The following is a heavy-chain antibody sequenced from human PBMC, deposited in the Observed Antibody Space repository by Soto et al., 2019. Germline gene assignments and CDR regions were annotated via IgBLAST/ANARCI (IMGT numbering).Heavy chain of an antibody. CDR1: GFTFSNYA. CDR3: ARDSGGDYHNYYMDV. CDR2: IWYDGSDK. D-gene: IGHD4-17*01. J-gene: IGHJ6*03. V-gene: IGHV3-33*01. Sequence: QMQLVESGGGVVQPGTSLRLSCAASGFTFSNYAMHWVRQAPGKGLEWVTIIWYDGSDKNYGASVKGRFTISRDNSKNTLYLQMNSLRVEDTAVYYCARDSGGDYHNYYMDVWGKGTTVTVSS.